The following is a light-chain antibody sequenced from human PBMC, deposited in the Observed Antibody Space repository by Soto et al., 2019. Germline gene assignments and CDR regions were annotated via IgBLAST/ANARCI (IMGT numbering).Light chain of an antibody. J-gene: IGLJ2*01. V-gene: IGLV1-40*01. Sequence: QSVLTQPPSVSGAPGQRVTISRTGRSSNIGAGYDVHWYQQLPARAPKLLIYGNTNRPSGVPDRFSGSKSGTSASLAITGLQAEDEADYYCLSFDSSLPVVFGGGTKLTVL. CDR3: LSFDSSLPVV. CDR2: GNT. CDR1: SSNIGAGYD.